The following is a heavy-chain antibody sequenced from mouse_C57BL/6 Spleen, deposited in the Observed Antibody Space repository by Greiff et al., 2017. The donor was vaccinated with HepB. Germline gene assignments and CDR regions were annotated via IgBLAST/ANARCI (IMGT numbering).Heavy chain of an antibody. CDR1: GYTFTSYG. CDR2: IYPRSGNT. CDR3: ARRYDGYFYAMDY. V-gene: IGHV1-81*01. D-gene: IGHD2-3*01. Sequence: QVHVKQSGAELARPGASVKLSCKASGYTFTSYGISWVKQRTGQGLEWIGEIYPRSGNTYYNEKFKGKATLTADKSSSTAYMELRSLTSEDSAVYFCARRYDGYFYAMDYWGQGTSVTVSS. J-gene: IGHJ4*01.